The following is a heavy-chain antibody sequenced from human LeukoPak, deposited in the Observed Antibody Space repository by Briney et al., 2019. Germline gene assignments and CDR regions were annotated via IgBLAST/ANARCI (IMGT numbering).Heavy chain of an antibody. Sequence: ASVEVSCKASGYTFTSYYMHWVRQARGQGLEWMGIINPSGGSTSYAQKFQGRVTMTRDTSTSTVYMELSSLRSEDTAVYYCARDFGRIVVVPAAMRGWFDPWGQGTLVTVSS. J-gene: IGHJ5*02. V-gene: IGHV1-46*01. CDR2: INPSGGST. CDR1: GYTFTSYY. D-gene: IGHD2-2*01. CDR3: ARDFGRIVVVPAAMRGWFDP.